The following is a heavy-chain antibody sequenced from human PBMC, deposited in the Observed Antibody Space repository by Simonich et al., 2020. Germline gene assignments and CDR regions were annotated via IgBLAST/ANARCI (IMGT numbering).Heavy chain of an antibody. CDR3: ARHAGFAFDI. V-gene: IGHV4-39*01. J-gene: IGHJ3*02. CDR2: IYYSGRT. Sequence: QLQLQESGPGLVKPSETLSLTCTVSGGSISSSSYYWGWIRQPPGKGLEWIGSIYYSGRTYYNPSLKSRVTISVDTSKNQFSLKRSSVTAADTAVYYCARHAGFAFDIWGQGTMVTVSS. CDR1: GGSISSSSYY. D-gene: IGHD6-13*01.